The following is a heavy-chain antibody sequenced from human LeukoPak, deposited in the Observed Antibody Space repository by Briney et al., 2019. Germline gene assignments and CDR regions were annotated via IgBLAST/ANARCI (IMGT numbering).Heavy chain of an antibody. CDR2: INHSGST. Sequence: SETLSLTCAVYGGSFSGYYWSWIRQPPGKGLEWIGEINHSGSTKYNPSLKSRVTLSVDTSKNQFSLKLSSVTAADTAVYYCARGYGIAVAGPFDYWGQGTPVTVSS. CDR3: ARGYGIAVAGPFDY. CDR1: GGSFSGYY. J-gene: IGHJ4*02. D-gene: IGHD6-19*01. V-gene: IGHV4-34*01.